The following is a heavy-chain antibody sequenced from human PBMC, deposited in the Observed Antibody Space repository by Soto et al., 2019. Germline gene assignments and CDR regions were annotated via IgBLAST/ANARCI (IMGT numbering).Heavy chain of an antibody. CDR3: AREWGSGEASSWSPPALFYYGMDV. Sequence: GGSLRLSCAASGFTFSSYWMHWVRQAPGKGLVWVSRINSDGSSTSYADSVKGRFTISRDNAKNTLYLQMNSLRAEDTAVYYCAREWGSGEASSWSPPALFYYGMDVWGQGTTVTVSS. D-gene: IGHD6-13*01. J-gene: IGHJ6*02. CDR1: GFTFSSYW. V-gene: IGHV3-74*01. CDR2: INSDGSST.